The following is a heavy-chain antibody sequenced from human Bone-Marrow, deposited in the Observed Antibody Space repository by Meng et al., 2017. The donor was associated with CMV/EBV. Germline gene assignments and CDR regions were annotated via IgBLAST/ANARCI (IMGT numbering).Heavy chain of an antibody. D-gene: IGHD6-19*01. J-gene: IGHJ4*02. CDR1: GYTLTDYY. Sequence: QGQLVQAGGEVKKPWASVKVPCKASGYTLTDYYIHWVRQAPGQWLEWMGWINPNADTNYAQNFQGRVTMTRDMSINTAYMELSRLTSGDTAVYYCARSSGWSRFDYWGQGTLVTVSS. CDR2: INPNADT. V-gene: IGHV1-2*02. CDR3: ARSSGWSRFDY.